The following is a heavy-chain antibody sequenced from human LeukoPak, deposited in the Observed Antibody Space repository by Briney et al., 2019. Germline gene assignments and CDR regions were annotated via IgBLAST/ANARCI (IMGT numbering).Heavy chain of an antibody. CDR1: GGSISSYY. D-gene: IGHD3-3*01. Sequence: SETLSLTCTVSGGSISSYYWSWIRQPPGKGLEWIGYIYTSGSTNYNPSLKSRVTISVDTSKNQFSLKLSSVTAADTAVYYCARHVEGAYDFWNGYYSTYYYYYYMDVWGKGTTVTVSS. CDR2: IYTSGST. J-gene: IGHJ6*03. CDR3: ARHVEGAYDFWNGYYSTYYYYYYMDV. V-gene: IGHV4-4*09.